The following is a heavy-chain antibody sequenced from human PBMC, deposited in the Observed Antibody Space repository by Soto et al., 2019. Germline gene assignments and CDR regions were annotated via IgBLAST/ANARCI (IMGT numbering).Heavy chain of an antibody. Sequence: SVKVSCKASGGTFSTYAIDWVRQAPGQGLEWMGGIIPLFGTAKYAQNFQGRITITADESTNTAYMELRSLRSQDTAVYYCARGVQSDISGYYYFYWGQGTLVTVSS. CDR3: ARGVQSDISGYYYFY. CDR2: IIPLFGTA. CDR1: GGTFSTYA. J-gene: IGHJ4*02. D-gene: IGHD3-22*01. V-gene: IGHV1-69*13.